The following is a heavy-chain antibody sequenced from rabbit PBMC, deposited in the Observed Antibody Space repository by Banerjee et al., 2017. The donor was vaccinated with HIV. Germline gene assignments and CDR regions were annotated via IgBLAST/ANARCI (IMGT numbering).Heavy chain of an antibody. CDR2: IDPVFGST. J-gene: IGHJ4*01. Sequence: QEQLVESGGGLVQPGGSLKLSCKASGFDFSSYGVSWVRQAPGKGLEWIGYIDPVFGSTYYASWVNGRFTISSHNAQNTLYLQLSSLTAADTATYFCVRDYGYAGYGYPTRFNLWGPGTLVTVS. CDR1: GFDFSSYG. CDR3: VRDYGYAGYGYPTRFNL. V-gene: IGHV1S47*01. D-gene: IGHD6-1*01.